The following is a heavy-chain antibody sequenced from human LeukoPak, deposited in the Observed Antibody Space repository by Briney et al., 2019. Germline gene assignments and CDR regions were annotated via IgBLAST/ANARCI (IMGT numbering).Heavy chain of an antibody. CDR3: ARLRELWLDFDY. CDR1: GGSIRSYY. V-gene: IGHV4-59*08. D-gene: IGHD3-10*01. Sequence: PSETLSLTCTVSGGSIRSYYWSWIRQPPGKGVAWIGYIYYSGSSNYNPSLKSRVTISVDTSKNQFSLKLSSVTAADTAVYYCARLRELWLDFDYWGQGTLVTVSS. J-gene: IGHJ4*02. CDR2: IYYSGSS.